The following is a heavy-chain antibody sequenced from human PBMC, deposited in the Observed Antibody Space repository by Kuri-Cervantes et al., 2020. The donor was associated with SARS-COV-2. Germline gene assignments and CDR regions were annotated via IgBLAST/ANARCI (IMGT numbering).Heavy chain of an antibody. J-gene: IGHJ4*02. CDR2: IYWDDDK. CDR1: GFSLSTSGVG. D-gene: IGHD3-10*01. CDR3: ARIRCYYGSGSPEV. Sequence: SGPTLVKPTQTLTLTCTFSGFSLSTSGVGVGWIRQPPGKALEWLALIYWDDDKRYSPSLKSRLTITKDTSKNQVVLTMTNMDPVDTATYYCARIRCYYGSGSPEVWGQGTLVTVSS. V-gene: IGHV2-5*02.